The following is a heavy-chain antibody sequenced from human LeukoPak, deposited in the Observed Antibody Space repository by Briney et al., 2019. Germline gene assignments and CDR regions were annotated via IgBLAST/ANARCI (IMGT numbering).Heavy chain of an antibody. CDR3: ATGRSIRYFDY. V-gene: IGHV4-34*01. CDR1: GGSFSGYY. D-gene: IGHD3-9*01. Sequence: SETLSLTYAVYGGSFSGYYWSWIRQPPGKGLEWIGEINHSGSTNYNPSLKSRVTISVDTSKSQFSLKLSSATAADTAVYYCATGRSIRYFDYWGQGTLLTVSS. CDR2: INHSGST. J-gene: IGHJ4*02.